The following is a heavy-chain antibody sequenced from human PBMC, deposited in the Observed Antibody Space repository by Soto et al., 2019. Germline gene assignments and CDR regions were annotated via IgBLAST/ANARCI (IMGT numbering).Heavy chain of an antibody. CDR3: AHPRGYGVFDAVDI. J-gene: IGHJ3*02. D-gene: IGHD4-17*01. CDR1: GFIFSTYA. CDR2: ISSSGDST. V-gene: IGHV3-23*01. Sequence: EVQLLESGGGVVQPGGSLRLSCAASGFIFSTYAMNWVRQAPGEGLEWVSAISSSGDSTYYAESVRGRFTISRDNSFNTLYLQMSSLRTEDTAVYYCAHPRGYGVFDAVDIWGRGTMVTVSS.